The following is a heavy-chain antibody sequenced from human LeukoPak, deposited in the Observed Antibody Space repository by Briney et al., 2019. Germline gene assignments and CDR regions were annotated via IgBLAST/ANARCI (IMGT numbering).Heavy chain of an antibody. V-gene: IGHV2-70*04. CDR2: IDWDDDK. Sequence: SGPALVKPTQTLTLTCTFSGFSLSTSGMRVSWIRQPPGKALEWLARIDWDDDKFYSTSLKTRLTISKDTSKNQVVLTMTSMDPVDTATYYCARSPYCSSTSCYTYFDYWGQGTLVTVSS. D-gene: IGHD2-2*02. J-gene: IGHJ4*02. CDR1: GFSLSTSGMR. CDR3: ARSPYCSSTSCYTYFDY.